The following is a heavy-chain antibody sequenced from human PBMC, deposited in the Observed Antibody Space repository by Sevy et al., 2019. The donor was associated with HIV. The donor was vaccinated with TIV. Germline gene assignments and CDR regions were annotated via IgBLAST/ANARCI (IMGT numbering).Heavy chain of an antibody. CDR2: ISRDDGST. CDR1: GFTLDDYT. CDR3: AKAQSKYIAVNV. D-gene: IGHD6-19*01. J-gene: IGHJ6*04. Sequence: GGSLRLSCAASGFTLDDYTMHWVRQVPGKGLEWVSLISRDDGSTYYADSVKGRFTISRDNSKNSLYPQMNSLRIEDTALYYCAKAQSKYIAVNVWGKGTTVTVSS. V-gene: IGHV3-43*01.